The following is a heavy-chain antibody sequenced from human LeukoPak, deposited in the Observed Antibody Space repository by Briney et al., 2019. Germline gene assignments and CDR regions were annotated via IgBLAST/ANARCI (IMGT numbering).Heavy chain of an antibody. CDR3: ARDKEFYYYMDV. V-gene: IGHV4-61*02. J-gene: IGHJ6*03. Sequence: KPSETLSLTCTVSGGSISSGSYYWSWIRQPAGKGLEWIGRIYTSGSTNYNPSLKSRVTISVDTSKNQFSLKLSSVTAADTAVYYWARDKEFYYYMDVWGKGTTVTVSS. CDR1: GGSISSGSYY. CDR2: IYTSGST.